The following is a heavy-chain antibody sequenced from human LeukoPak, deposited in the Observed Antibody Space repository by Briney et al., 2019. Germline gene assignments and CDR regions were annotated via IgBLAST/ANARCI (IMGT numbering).Heavy chain of an antibody. Sequence: PGGSLRLSCAASGFTFSNYWMHWFRQAPGKGLVWVSRIKTDGSETGYADSVKGRFTISRDNAKNTLYLQMNSLRAEDTAVYYCSKPLGDHGDHWGQGTLVTVSS. CDR3: SKPLGDHGDH. CDR2: IKTDGSET. D-gene: IGHD4-17*01. J-gene: IGHJ4*02. V-gene: IGHV3-74*01. CDR1: GFTFSNYW.